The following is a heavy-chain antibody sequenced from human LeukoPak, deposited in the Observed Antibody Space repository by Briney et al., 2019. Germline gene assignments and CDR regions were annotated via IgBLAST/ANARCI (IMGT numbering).Heavy chain of an antibody. CDR2: INPSGGST. CDR3: ARGHRVQPATRFFDY. D-gene: IGHD2-2*01. J-gene: IGHJ4*02. Sequence: ASVKVSCKASGYTFTSYYMHWVRQAPGQGLEWMGIINPSGGSTSYAQKFQGRVTMTRDTSTSTVYMELSSLRSEDTAVYYCARGHRVQPATRFFDYWGQGTLVTVSS. CDR1: GYTFTSYY. V-gene: IGHV1-46*03.